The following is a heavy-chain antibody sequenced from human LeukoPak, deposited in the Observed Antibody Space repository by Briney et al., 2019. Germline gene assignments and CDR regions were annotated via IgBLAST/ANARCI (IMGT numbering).Heavy chain of an antibody. CDR1: GGSISSYY. CDR3: ARDRRLYCTGGVCYFDAFDI. CDR2: IYTSGST. D-gene: IGHD2-8*02. Sequence: PSETLSLTCTVSGGSISSYYWSWIRQPAGKGLEWIGRIYTSGSTNYNPSLKSRVTMSVDTSKNQFSLKLSSVTAAETAVYYCARDRRLYCTGGVCYFDAFDIWGQGTMVTVSS. J-gene: IGHJ3*02. V-gene: IGHV4-4*07.